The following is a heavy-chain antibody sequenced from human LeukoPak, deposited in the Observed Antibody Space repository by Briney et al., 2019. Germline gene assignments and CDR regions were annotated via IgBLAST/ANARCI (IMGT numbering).Heavy chain of an antibody. Sequence: GSLRLSCAASGFTFSDYYMSWIRQAPGKGLEWIGEINHSGSTNYNPSLKSRVTISVDTSKNQFSLKLSSVTAADTAVYYCARHGSSGYYYGSYFDYWGQGTLVTVSS. CDR2: INHSGST. CDR3: ARHGSSGYYYGSYFDY. J-gene: IGHJ4*02. CDR1: GFTFSDYY. V-gene: IGHV4-34*01. D-gene: IGHD3-22*01.